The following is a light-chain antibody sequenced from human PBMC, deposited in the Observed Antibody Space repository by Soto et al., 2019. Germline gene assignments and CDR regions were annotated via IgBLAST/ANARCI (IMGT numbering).Light chain of an antibody. CDR2: DVT. Sequence: QSALTQPASVSGSPGQSITISCTGTSSDVGAYNFVSWYQQHPGKVPKLMIYDVTNRPSGVSYRFSGSKSGNTASLTISGLQPEDEGDYYSSSYTRSSTVVFGGGTKLTVL. V-gene: IGLV2-14*01. CDR1: SSDVGAYNF. J-gene: IGLJ2*01. CDR3: SSYTRSSTVV.